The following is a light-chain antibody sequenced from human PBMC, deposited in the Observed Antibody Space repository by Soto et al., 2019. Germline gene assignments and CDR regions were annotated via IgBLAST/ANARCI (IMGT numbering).Light chain of an antibody. CDR1: QSVSSY. Sequence: EIVLTQSPATLSLSPGESATLSCRASQSVSSYLAWYQQKPGQAPRLLIYDASNRATGIPARFGGSGSGTDFTLTISSLEPEGLAGEFCQQRSNWPPYPFGQGTKLESK. J-gene: IGKJ2*01. V-gene: IGKV3-11*01. CDR2: DAS. CDR3: QQRSNWPPYP.